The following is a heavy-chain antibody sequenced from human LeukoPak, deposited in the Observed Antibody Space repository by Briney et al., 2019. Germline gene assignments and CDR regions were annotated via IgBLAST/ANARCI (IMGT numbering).Heavy chain of an antibody. V-gene: IGHV3-33*01. CDR1: GFTFNKYG. Sequence: GGSLRLSCVASGFTFNKYGVHWVRQAPGKGLEWVAVIWYDGSYEYFADSVKGRLAISRDNDKNTVTLQKNSLRVEDTAVYYCARDGSGLAVRGWFDFWGQGTLVTVSS. CDR3: ARDGSGLAVRGWFDF. D-gene: IGHD3-10*01. CDR2: IWYDGSYE. J-gene: IGHJ5*01.